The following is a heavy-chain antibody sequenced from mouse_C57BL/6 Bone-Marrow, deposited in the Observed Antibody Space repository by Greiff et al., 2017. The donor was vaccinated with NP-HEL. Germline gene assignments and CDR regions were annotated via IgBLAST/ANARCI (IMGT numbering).Heavy chain of an antibody. J-gene: IGHJ2*01. V-gene: IGHV1-19*01. CDR2: INPYNGGT. Sequence: EVKLQESGPVLVKPGASVKMSCKASGYTFTDYYMNWVKQSHGKSLEWIGVINPYNGGTSYNQKFKGKATLTVDKSSSTAYMELNSLTSEDSAVYYCARGVDSNHSHPGDYWGQGTTLTVSS. D-gene: IGHD2-5*01. CDR3: ARGVDSNHSHPGDY. CDR1: GYTFTDYY.